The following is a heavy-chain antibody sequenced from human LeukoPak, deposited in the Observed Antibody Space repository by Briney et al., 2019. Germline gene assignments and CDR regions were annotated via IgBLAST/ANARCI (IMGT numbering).Heavy chain of an antibody. Sequence: GGSLRLSCAASGFTFDDYAMHWVRQAPGKGLEWVSGISWNSGSIGYADSVKGRFTISRDNAKNSLFLQMNSLKAEDTALYYCTVTTSHDAFDIWGQGTMVTVSS. CDR2: ISWNSGSI. CDR3: TVTTSHDAFDI. D-gene: IGHD4-17*01. J-gene: IGHJ3*02. V-gene: IGHV3-9*01. CDR1: GFTFDDYA.